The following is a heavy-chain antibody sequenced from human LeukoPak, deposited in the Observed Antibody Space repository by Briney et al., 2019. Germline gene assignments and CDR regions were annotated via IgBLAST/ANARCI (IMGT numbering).Heavy chain of an antibody. Sequence: GGSLRLSCAASGFTFSSYGMHWVRQAPGKGLEWVAFIRYDGSNKYYADSVKGRFTISRDNSKNTLYLQMNSLRAEDTAVFYCAKIPTYYYDSSGYSHTPIDYWGQGTLVTVSS. CDR1: GFTFSSYG. D-gene: IGHD3-22*01. CDR2: IRYDGSNK. V-gene: IGHV3-30*02. J-gene: IGHJ4*02. CDR3: AKIPTYYYDSSGYSHTPIDY.